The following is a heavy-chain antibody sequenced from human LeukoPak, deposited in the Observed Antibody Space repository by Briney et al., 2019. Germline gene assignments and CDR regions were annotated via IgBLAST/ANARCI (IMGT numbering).Heavy chain of an antibody. V-gene: IGHV3-23*01. J-gene: IGHJ4*02. Sequence: GGSLRLPCAASGFTFSSYAMSWVCQAPGKGLEWVSAISGSGGSTYYADSVKGRFTISRDNSKNTLYLQMNSLRAEDTAVYYCAKDSTKLLWFGEFDYWGQGTLVTVSS. CDR1: GFTFSSYA. CDR2: ISGSGGST. D-gene: IGHD3-10*01. CDR3: AKDSTKLLWFGEFDY.